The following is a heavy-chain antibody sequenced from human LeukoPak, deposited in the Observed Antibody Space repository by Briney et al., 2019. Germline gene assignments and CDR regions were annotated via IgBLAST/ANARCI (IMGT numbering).Heavy chain of an antibody. V-gene: IGHV4-34*01. J-gene: IGHJ5*02. Sequence: SETLSLTCSVSGGSISSYYWSWIRQPPGKGLEWIGEINHSGSTNYNPSLKSRVTISVDTSKNQFSLKLSSVTAADTAVYYCARALSSSWYKNWFDPWGQGTLVTVSS. CDR3: ARALSSSWYKNWFDP. CDR1: GGSISSYY. CDR2: INHSGST. D-gene: IGHD6-13*01.